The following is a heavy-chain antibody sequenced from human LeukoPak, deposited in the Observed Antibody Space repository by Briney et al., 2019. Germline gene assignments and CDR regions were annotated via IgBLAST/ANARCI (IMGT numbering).Heavy chain of an antibody. V-gene: IGHV3-23*01. D-gene: IGHD3-3*01. CDR2: ISGSGGST. Sequence: GGSLRLSCAASGFTFSSYAMSWVRQAPGKGLEWVSAISGSGGSTYYADSVKGRFTISRDNSKNTLYLQMNSLRAEDTAVYYCAKGGPDYDFWSGPKYGMDVWSQGTTVTVSS. J-gene: IGHJ6*02. CDR3: AKGGPDYDFWSGPKYGMDV. CDR1: GFTFSSYA.